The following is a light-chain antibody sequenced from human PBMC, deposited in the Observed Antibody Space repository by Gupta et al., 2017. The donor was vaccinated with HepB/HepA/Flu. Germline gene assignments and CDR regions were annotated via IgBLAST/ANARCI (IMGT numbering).Light chain of an antibody. CDR3: QQEDNGPIT. Sequence: DIVMPQSPDSLAVSLGERATINCKSSQTILNRSNNENHLAWYQQKAGQPPKLLIYWASTRESGVPDRFSGSGSGTDFTLTISSLQAKDVALYYCQQEDNGPITFGQATRLEIK. J-gene: IGKJ5*01. CDR1: QTILNRSNNENH. CDR2: WAS. V-gene: IGKV4-1*01.